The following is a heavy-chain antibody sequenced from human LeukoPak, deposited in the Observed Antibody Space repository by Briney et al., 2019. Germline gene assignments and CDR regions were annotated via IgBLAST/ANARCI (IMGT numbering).Heavy chain of an antibody. J-gene: IGHJ5*02. CDR2: IIPIFGTA. V-gene: IGHV1-69*05. Sequence: GASVKVSCKASGGTFSSYAISWVRQAPGQGLEWMGRIIPIFGTANYAQKFQGRATITTDKSTSTAYMEMSSLRSEDTAVYYCARGYSSSWYSNWFDPWGQGTLVTVSS. D-gene: IGHD6-13*01. CDR3: ARGYSSSWYSNWFDP. CDR1: GGTFSSYA.